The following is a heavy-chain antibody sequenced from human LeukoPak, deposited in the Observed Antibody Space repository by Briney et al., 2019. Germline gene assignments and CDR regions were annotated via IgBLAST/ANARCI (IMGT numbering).Heavy chain of an antibody. Sequence: SETLPLTCTVSGGSISSSSYYWGWIRQPPGKGLEWIGSIYYSGSTYYNPSLKSRVTISVDTSKNQFSLKLSSVTAADTAVYYCARGGYCSGGSCYSIDYWGQGTLVTVSS. CDR3: ARGGYCSGGSCYSIDY. J-gene: IGHJ4*02. V-gene: IGHV4-39*07. D-gene: IGHD2-15*01. CDR1: GGSISSSSYY. CDR2: IYYSGST.